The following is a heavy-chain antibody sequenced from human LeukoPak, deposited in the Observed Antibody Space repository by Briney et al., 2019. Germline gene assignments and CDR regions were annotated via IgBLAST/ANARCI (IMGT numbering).Heavy chain of an antibody. Sequence: GGSLRLSCAASGFTFSSYAMSWVRQAPGKGLEWVSAISGSGGSTYYADSAKGRFTISRDNSKNTLYLQMNSLRAEDTAVYYCAKDRGGYSYGSYFDYWGQGTLVTVSS. CDR2: ISGSGGST. J-gene: IGHJ4*02. CDR1: GFTFSSYA. V-gene: IGHV3-23*01. CDR3: AKDRGGYSYGSYFDY. D-gene: IGHD5-18*01.